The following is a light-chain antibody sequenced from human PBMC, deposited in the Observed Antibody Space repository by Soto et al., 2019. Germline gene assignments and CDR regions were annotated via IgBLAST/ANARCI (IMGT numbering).Light chain of an antibody. V-gene: IGKV1-39*01. CDR3: QQSFNTPRT. CDR2: SAS. J-gene: IGKJ1*01. CDR1: QNIIRY. Sequence: DIQMTQSPSSLSASVGDRVTITCRASQNIIRYLNWYQQIPGKAPNLLIYSASNLQSGVPSRFSGSGSGTDFTLTISSLQPEDFATYYCQQSFNTPRTFGQGTKVDIK.